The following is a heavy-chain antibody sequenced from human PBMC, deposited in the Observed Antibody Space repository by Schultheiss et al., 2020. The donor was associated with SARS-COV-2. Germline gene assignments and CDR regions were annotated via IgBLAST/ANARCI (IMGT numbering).Heavy chain of an antibody. J-gene: IGHJ4*02. V-gene: IGHV1-69*01. CDR1: GYTFTSYG. CDR3: ARGFVDTAMVWDY. CDR2: IIPIFGTA. Sequence: GGSLRLSCKASGYTFTSYGISWVRQAPGQGLEWMGGIIPIFGTANYAQKFQGRVTITADESTSTAYMELSSLRSEDTAVYYCARGFVDTAMVWDYWGQGTLVTVSS. D-gene: IGHD5-18*01.